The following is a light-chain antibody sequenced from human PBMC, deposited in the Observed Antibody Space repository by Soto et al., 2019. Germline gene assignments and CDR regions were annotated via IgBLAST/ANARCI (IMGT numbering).Light chain of an antibody. CDR3: QQLNSYPIT. J-gene: IGKJ5*01. V-gene: IGKV1D-16*01. CDR1: QGITSW. Sequence: DIQMTQSPSTLSASLGDRVTISCRASQGITSWLAWYQQKPEKAPKLLIYAASTLQTGVPSRFSGSGSGTDFTLTISSLQPEDFATYYCQQLNSYPITFGQGTRLEIK. CDR2: AAS.